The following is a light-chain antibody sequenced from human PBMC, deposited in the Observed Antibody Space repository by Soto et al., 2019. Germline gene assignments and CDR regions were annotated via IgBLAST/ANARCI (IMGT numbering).Light chain of an antibody. CDR1: GSDVGTYNF. CDR3: SSYTGDRHFYV. Sequence: QSALTQPPSASGSPGQSVSISCTGTGSDVGTYNFVSWYQQHPGKAPKLLIYEVTKRPSGVPDRFSGSKSGNTASLTVSGLQAEDEAEYFCSSYTGDRHFYVFGTGTQLTVL. V-gene: IGLV2-8*01. CDR2: EVT. J-gene: IGLJ6*01.